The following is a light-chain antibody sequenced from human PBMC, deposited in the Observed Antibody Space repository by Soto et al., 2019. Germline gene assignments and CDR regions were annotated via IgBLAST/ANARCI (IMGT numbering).Light chain of an antibody. CDR1: QDISTY. J-gene: IGKJ4*01. CDR3: QQFYTYLLT. Sequence: DIQLTQSPSFLSASVGYRFTITCLASQDISTYLAWYQQKPGEAPKLLISDGSTLQSGVPSRFSASGSGIEFTLTITSLQPEDFATFYCQQFYTYLLTFGGGTKVDIK. CDR2: DGS. V-gene: IGKV1-9*01.